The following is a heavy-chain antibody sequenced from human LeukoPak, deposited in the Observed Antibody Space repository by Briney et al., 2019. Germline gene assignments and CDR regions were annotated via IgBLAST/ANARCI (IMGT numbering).Heavy chain of an antibody. V-gene: IGHV4-38-2*01. CDR1: GGSISGFY. CDR2: VYNSVST. Sequence: SETLSLTCAVSGGSISGFYWSWIRQPPGKGLEWIGSVYNSVSTYYNPSLKSRVTISVDTSKNQVSLKLTSVTAADTAVYYCARNATSSDVIVAPARGYFDYWGQGILVTVSS. CDR3: ARNATSSDVIVAPARGYFDY. D-gene: IGHD6-13*01. J-gene: IGHJ4*02.